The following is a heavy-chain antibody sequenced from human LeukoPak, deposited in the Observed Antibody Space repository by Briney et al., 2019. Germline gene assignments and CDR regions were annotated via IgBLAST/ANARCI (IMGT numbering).Heavy chain of an antibody. CDR3: ARGLTMVRGALED. CDR2: INHSGST. CDR1: GGSFSGYY. V-gene: IGHV4-34*01. J-gene: IGHJ4*02. Sequence: SETLSLTCAVYGGSFSGYYWSWIRQPPGKGLEWIGEINHSGSTNYNPSLKSRVTISVDTSKNQFSLKLSSVTAADTAVYYCARGLTMVRGALEDWGQGTLVTVSS. D-gene: IGHD3-10*01.